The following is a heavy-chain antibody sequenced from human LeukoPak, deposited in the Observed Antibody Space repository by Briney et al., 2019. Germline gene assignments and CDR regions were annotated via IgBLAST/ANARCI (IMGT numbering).Heavy chain of an antibody. Sequence: SAYNGNTNYAQKLQGRVTMTTDTSTSTAYMELRSLRSDDTAVYYCARDTAMVTDYYYGMDVWGQGTTVTVSS. D-gene: IGHD5-18*01. V-gene: IGHV1-18*01. CDR3: ARDTAMVTDYYYGMDV. CDR2: SAYNGNT. J-gene: IGHJ6*02.